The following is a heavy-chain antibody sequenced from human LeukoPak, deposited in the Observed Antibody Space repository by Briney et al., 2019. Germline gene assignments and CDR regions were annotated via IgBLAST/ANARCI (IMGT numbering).Heavy chain of an antibody. Sequence: SETLSLTCTVSGGSISSGDYYWSWIRQPPGKGLEWIGYIYYSGSTYYNPSLKSRVTISEDTSKNQFSLKLSSVTAADTAVYYCARESPPGGRLWFQVDYWGQGTLVTVSS. CDR3: ARESPPGGRLWFQVDY. CDR2: IYYSGST. CDR1: GGSISSGDYY. V-gene: IGHV4-30-4*01. D-gene: IGHD5-18*01. J-gene: IGHJ4*02.